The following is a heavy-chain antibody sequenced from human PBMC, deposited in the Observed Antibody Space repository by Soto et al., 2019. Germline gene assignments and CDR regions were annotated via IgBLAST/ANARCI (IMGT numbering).Heavy chain of an antibody. J-gene: IGHJ6*02. V-gene: IGHV4-34*01. CDR1: GGSFSGYY. CDR2: INHSGST. D-gene: IGHD5-18*01. Sequence: QVQLQQWGAGLLKPSETLSLTCAVYGGSFSGYYWSWIRQPPGKGLEWIGEINHSGSTNYNPSLKSRVTVSVHTSKNQLSLKLSSVTAADTAVYYPARAGYSYAFCGMDVWGPGTTVTVSS. CDR3: ARAGYSYAFCGMDV.